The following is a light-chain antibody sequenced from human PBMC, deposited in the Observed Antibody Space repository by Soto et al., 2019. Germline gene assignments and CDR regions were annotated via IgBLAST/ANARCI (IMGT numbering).Light chain of an antibody. CDR3: QQYGSSPLFT. V-gene: IGKV3-20*01. CDR1: QSVSTSY. Sequence: EIVLTQSPGTLSLSPGERATLSCMASQSVSTSYLAWYQQKPGQAPRLLIYGASSRATGIPDRFSGGGSGTDFTLTISRLEPDDFAVYYGQQYGSSPLFTFGRGNKVDIK. J-gene: IGKJ3*01. CDR2: GAS.